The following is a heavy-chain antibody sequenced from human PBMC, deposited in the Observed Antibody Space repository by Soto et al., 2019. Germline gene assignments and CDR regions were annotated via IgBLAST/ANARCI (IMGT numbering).Heavy chain of an antibody. CDR3: ARDTMSYCGGDCSHYYYYYGMDV. CDR1: GYTFTSYY. J-gene: IGHJ6*02. D-gene: IGHD2-21*02. Sequence: ASVKVSCKASGYTFTSYYVHWVRQAPGQRLEWMGKINPSGGSTSYAQKFQGRVTMTRDTSTSTVCMELSSLRSEDTAVYYCARDTMSYCGGDCSHYYYYYGMDVWGQGTTVTVSS. CDR2: INPSGGST. V-gene: IGHV1-46*01.